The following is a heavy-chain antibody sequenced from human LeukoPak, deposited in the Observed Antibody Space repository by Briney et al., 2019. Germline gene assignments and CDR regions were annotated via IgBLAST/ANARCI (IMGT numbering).Heavy chain of an antibody. D-gene: IGHD3-3*01. J-gene: IGHJ6*03. CDR2: VSSSGSTI. Sequence: PGGSLRLSCAASGFTFSDYYMSWIRQAPGKGLEWVSCVSSSGSTIYYADSVKGRLTISRDNAKNSLYLQMNSLRAEDTAVYYCARVMERFNSYYYYYYMDVWGKGTTVTVPS. CDR1: GFTFSDYY. V-gene: IGHV3-11*01. CDR3: ARVMERFNSYYYYYYMDV.